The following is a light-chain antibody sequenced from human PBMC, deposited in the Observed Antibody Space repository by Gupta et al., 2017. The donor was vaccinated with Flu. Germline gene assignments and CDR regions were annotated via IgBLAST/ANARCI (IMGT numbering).Light chain of an antibody. CDR1: QDISNH. J-gene: IGKJ2*03. V-gene: IGKV1-33*01. CDR3: QEYDDLPPYS. CDR2: DAS. Sequence: DIQMTQSPSSLSASLGDRVTITCQASQDISNHLNWYQQKPGKAPKVLINDASGLEKGVPSRFSGSGSGTDFIFTISSLQPEDIATYYCQEYDDLPPYSFGQGTKLEI.